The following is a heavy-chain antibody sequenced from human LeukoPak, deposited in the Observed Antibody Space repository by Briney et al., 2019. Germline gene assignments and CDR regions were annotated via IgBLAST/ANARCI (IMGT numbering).Heavy chain of an antibody. CDR1: GGSISSHY. D-gene: IGHD3-22*01. J-gene: IGHJ4*02. Sequence: SETLSLTCTVSGGSISSHYWSWIRQPPAKGLEWIGYIYYSGSTNYNPSLKSRVTISVDTSKNQFPLKLSSVTAADTAVYYCARDSSGYDYWGQGTLVTVSS. CDR3: ARDSSGYDY. V-gene: IGHV4-59*11. CDR2: IYYSGST.